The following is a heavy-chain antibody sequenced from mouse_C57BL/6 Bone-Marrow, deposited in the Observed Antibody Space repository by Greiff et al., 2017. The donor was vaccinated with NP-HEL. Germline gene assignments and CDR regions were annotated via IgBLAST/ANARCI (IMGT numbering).Heavy chain of an antibody. CDR3: ARRYYGSSYYAMDY. D-gene: IGHD1-1*01. J-gene: IGHJ4*01. CDR1: GYTFTDYN. CDR2: INPNNGGT. Sequence: VQLKQSGPELVKPGASVKIPCKASGYTFTDYNMDWVKQSHGKSLEWIGDINPNNGGTIYNQKFKGKATLTVDKSSSTAYMELRSLTSEDTAVYYCARRYYGSSYYAMDYWGQGTSVTVSS. V-gene: IGHV1-18*01.